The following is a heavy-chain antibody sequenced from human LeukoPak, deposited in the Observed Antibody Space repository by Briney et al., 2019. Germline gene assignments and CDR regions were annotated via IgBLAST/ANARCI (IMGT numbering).Heavy chain of an antibody. CDR2: VDPRSGIT. CDR3: ATDNYGMLDY. CDR1: GYTFTDYY. J-gene: IGHJ4*02. D-gene: IGHD3-9*01. V-gene: IGHV1-2*02. Sequence: ASVKVSCRASGYTFTDYYIHWVRRAPGQGLGWMGWVDPRSGITKCTQKFQGRVTMTRDTSINTVYVDLSGLTFDDTAVYYCATDNYGMLDYWGQGTLVTVSS.